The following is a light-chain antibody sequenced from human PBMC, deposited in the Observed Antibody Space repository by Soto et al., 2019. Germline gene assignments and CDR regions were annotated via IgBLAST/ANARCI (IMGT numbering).Light chain of an antibody. J-gene: IGKJ2*01. Sequence: DIQLTQSPSFLSASVGDRVTITCRASQGISSYLAWYQQKAGKAPKLLIYAASTLQSGVPSRFSGSGSGTEFTLTISSLQPEDFATYYCQQLNSYLYTFGQGTKLEIK. CDR3: QQLNSYLYT. CDR2: AAS. V-gene: IGKV1-9*01. CDR1: QGISSY.